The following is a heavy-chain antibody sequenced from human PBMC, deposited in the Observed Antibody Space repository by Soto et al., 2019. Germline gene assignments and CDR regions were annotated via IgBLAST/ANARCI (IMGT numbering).Heavy chain of an antibody. Sequence: QVQLQESGPGLVKPSQTLSLTCTVSGGSISSGGYYWSWIRQHPRKGMEWIGNIYYSGSTSYNPSLKSRVTISVDTSKNQSSLKLSSVTAADTAVYYCARESWYDGVDYWGQGTLVTVSS. CDR2: IYYSGST. CDR3: ARESWYDGVDY. J-gene: IGHJ4*02. D-gene: IGHD6-13*01. CDR1: GGSISSGGYY. V-gene: IGHV4-31*03.